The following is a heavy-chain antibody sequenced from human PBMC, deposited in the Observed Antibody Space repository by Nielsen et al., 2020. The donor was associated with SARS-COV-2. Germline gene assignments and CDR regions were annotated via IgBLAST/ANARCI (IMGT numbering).Heavy chain of an antibody. CDR3: TTIGGEWELLRD. J-gene: IGHJ4*02. V-gene: IGHV3-15*05. CDR1: GFTVSSNY. D-gene: IGHD1-26*01. Sequence: GGSLRLSCAASGFTVSSNYMSWVRQAPGKGLEWIGRIKSEPNGGTIDYAAPVKGRFTISRDDSKNTLYLQMNSLKTEDTAVYYCTTIGGEWELLRDWGQGILVTVSS. CDR2: IKSEPNGGTI.